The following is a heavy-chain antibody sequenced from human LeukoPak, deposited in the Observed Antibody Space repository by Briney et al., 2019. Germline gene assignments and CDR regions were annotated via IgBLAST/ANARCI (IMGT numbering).Heavy chain of an antibody. CDR3: APHYDTSGYYYFDF. D-gene: IGHD3-22*01. Sequence: GGSLRLSCAASGFTFSSCALTWVRQAPGKGLEWVSTISGTGVTTFYADSVRGRFTISRDNSKNTLYLQMSSLRAEDTAVYYCAPHYDTSGYYYFDFWGQGTLVTVSS. CDR2: ISGTGVTT. CDR1: GFTFSSCA. J-gene: IGHJ4*02. V-gene: IGHV3-23*01.